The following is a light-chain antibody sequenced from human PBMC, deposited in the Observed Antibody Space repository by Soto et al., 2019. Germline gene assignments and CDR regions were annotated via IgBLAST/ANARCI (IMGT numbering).Light chain of an antibody. CDR3: TSYTSSSTNYV. CDR2: EVS. V-gene: IGLV2-14*01. J-gene: IGLJ1*01. Sequence: QSALTQPASVSGSPGQSITISCTGTSSDIGGYNYVSWYQQHPGKAPKLMIYEVSNRPSGVSNRFSGSKSGNTAFLTISGLQAEDEADYYCTSYTSSSTNYVFGTGTKVTVL. CDR1: SSDIGGYNY.